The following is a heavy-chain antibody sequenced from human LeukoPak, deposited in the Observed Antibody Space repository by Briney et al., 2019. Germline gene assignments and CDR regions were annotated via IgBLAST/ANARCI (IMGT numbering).Heavy chain of an antibody. CDR3: ARGSPYYYDSSAVFDY. J-gene: IGHJ4*02. CDR2: IWYDGSNK. Sequence: GGSLRLSCAASGFTFSSYGMHWVRQAPGKGLEWVAVIWYDGSNKYYADSVKGRFTISRDNSKNTLYLRMNSLRAEDTAVYYCARGSPYYYDSSAVFDYWGQGTLVTVSS. CDR1: GFTFSSYG. D-gene: IGHD3-22*01. V-gene: IGHV3-33*01.